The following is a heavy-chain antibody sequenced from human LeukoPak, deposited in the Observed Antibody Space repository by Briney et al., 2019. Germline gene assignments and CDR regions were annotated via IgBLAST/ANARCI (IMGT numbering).Heavy chain of an antibody. CDR3: AREIADCSSTSCYRGGWFDP. Sequence: ASVKVSCKASGYTFTSYDINWVRQATGQGLEWMGWMNPNGGNTGYAQKFQGRVTMTRNTSISTAYMELSSLRSEDTAVYYCAREIADCSSTSCYRGGWFDPWGQGTLVTVSS. J-gene: IGHJ5*02. D-gene: IGHD2-2*01. V-gene: IGHV1-8*01. CDR1: GYTFTSYD. CDR2: MNPNGGNT.